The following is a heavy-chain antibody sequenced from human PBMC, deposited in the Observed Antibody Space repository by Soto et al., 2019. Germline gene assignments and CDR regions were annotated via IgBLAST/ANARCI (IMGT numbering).Heavy chain of an antibody. J-gene: IGHJ6*02. D-gene: IGHD2-2*01. CDR3: ARSPGSSTCLEIYYYYYYGMEV. CDR1: GGTFSSYA. CDR2: IIPISGTA. Sequence: QVQLVQSGAEVKKPGSSVKVSCKASGGTFSSYAISWVRQAPGQGLEWMGGIIPISGTATYAKKFQGRVTIYAAESTSTAYMELSSLRSADTAVYYCARSPGSSTCLEIYYYYYYGMEVWGQGTTVTVSS. V-gene: IGHV1-69*01.